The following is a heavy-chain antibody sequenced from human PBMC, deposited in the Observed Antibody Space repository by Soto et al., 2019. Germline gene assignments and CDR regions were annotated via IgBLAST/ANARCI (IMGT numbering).Heavy chain of an antibody. Sequence: GGSLELSSASSGFTFSIYAMDWVRQAPGKGLEWVSVICGSGDSTYYAGSVKGRFTISRDNSKNTLYLQMNSLRTEDTAVYYCARRGPGTYFDYWGQGTLVTVSS. J-gene: IGHJ4*02. D-gene: IGHD6-13*01. CDR2: ICGSGDST. CDR3: ARRGPGTYFDY. CDR1: GFTFSIYA. V-gene: IGHV3-23*01.